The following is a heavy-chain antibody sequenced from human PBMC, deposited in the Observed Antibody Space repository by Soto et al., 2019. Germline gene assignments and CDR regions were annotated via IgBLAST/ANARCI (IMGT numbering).Heavy chain of an antibody. CDR2: IWYDGSNQ. V-gene: IGHV3-33*01. CDR3: ARGSEDLTSNFDY. Sequence: PGGSLRLSCAASGFTFRNYGMHWVRQAPGKGLEWVTVIWYDGSNQYYADSVKGRVIISRDNSKTMVYLQMNNLRAEDTAVYYCARGSEDLTSNFDYWGQGT. CDR1: GFTFRNYG. J-gene: IGHJ4*02.